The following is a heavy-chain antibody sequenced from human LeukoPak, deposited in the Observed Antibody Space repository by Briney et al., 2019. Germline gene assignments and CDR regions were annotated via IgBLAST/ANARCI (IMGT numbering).Heavy chain of an antibody. CDR2: IKQDGSEK. D-gene: IGHD2-21*01. CDR3: ARDLECGGDCYFFDY. CDR1: GFTFSSYW. J-gene: IGHJ4*02. Sequence: GGSLRLSCAASGFTFSSYWMSWVRQAPGKGLEWVANIKQDGSEKYYVDSVKGRFTISRDNAKNSLYLQMNSLRAEDTAVYYCARDLECGGDCYFFDYWGQGTLVTVCS. V-gene: IGHV3-7*01.